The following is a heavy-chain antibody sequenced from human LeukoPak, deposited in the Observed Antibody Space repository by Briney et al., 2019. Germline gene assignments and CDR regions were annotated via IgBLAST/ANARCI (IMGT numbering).Heavy chain of an antibody. CDR3: AREDCSSTSCRTHNDAFDI. CDR1: GYTFTGYY. V-gene: IGHV1-2*02. J-gene: IGHJ3*02. Sequence: ASVKLSCKASGYTFTGYYMHWVRQAPGQALEWMVWINPNSGGTNYAQKFQGRVTMTRDTSISTAYMELSRLRSDDTAVYYCAREDCSSTSCRTHNDAFDIWGQGTMVTVSS. CDR2: INPNSGGT. D-gene: IGHD2-2*01.